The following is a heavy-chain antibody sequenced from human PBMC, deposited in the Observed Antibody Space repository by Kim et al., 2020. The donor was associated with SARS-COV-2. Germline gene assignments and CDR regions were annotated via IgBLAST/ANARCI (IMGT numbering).Heavy chain of an antibody. V-gene: IGHV4-59*12. CDR2: LYYSGST. Sequence: SETLSLTCTVSGGSISSYYWSWIRQPPGKGLEWIGYLYYSGSTNYNPSLKSRVTISVDTSKNQFSLKLSSVTAADTAVYYCARGYAYSTWFDPWGQGTLVTVSS. CDR3: ARGYAYSTWFDP. J-gene: IGHJ5*02. D-gene: IGHD4-4*01. CDR1: GGSISSYY.